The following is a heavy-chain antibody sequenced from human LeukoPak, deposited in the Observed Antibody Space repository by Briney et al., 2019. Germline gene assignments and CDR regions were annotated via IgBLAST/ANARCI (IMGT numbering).Heavy chain of an antibody. J-gene: IGHJ4*02. CDR1: GGSISSNY. Sequence: SETLSLTCTVSGGSISSNYWSWIRQPPGKGLEWIGYIYDSGSTNYNPSLKSRVTMSVDTSKNQFSLKLSSVTAADTAVYYCARSAPDYYDILTGYYPPDYWGQGTLVIVSS. CDR3: ARSAPDYYDILTGYYPPDY. CDR2: IYDSGST. D-gene: IGHD3-9*01. V-gene: IGHV4-59*01.